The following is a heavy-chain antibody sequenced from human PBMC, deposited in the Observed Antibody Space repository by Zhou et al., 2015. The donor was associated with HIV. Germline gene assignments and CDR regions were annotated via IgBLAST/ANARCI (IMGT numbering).Heavy chain of an antibody. Sequence: EVQLVESGGGLVQPGRSLRLSCAASGFTFDDHAMHWVRQAPGKGLEWVSGISWNSGSIGYADSVKGRFTISRDNSKNMLYLQMNSLRAEDTAVYYCARAKMEATYDLWTAGPYAGYMDVWGKGTTVTVSS. V-gene: IGHV3-9*01. CDR2: ISWNSGSI. J-gene: IGHJ6*03. CDR1: GFTFDDHA. CDR3: ARAKMEATYDLWTAGPYAGYMDV. D-gene: IGHD3/OR15-3a*01.